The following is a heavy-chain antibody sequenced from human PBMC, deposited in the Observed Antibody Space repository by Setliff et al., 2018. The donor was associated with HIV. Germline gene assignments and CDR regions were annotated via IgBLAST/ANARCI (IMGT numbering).Heavy chain of an antibody. J-gene: IGHJ4*02. CDR2: MNPNSGNT. CDR3: ARTLTYYFDGSFSSGPADY. D-gene: IGHD3-22*01. Sequence: ASVKVSCKASGYTFTTYDINWVRQATGQGLEWMGWMNPNSGNTGYAQKFQGRVTISRDTSASTAYVELYSLTSEDTAVYYCARTLTYYFDGSFSSGPADYWGLGTLVTVSS. V-gene: IGHV1-8*03. CDR1: GYTFTTYD.